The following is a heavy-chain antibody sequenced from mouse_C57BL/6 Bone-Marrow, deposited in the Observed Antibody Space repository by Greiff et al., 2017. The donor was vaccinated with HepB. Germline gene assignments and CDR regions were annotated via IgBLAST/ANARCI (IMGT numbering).Heavy chain of an antibody. CDR1: GFTFSSYA. D-gene: IGHD2-1*01. V-gene: IGHV5-4*01. J-gene: IGHJ4*01. Sequence: EVHLVESGGGLVKPGGSLKLSCAASGFTFSSYAMSWVRQTPEKRLEWVATISDGGSYTYYPDNVKGRFTISRDNAKNNLYLQMSHLKSEDTAMYYCARDGNRYYAMDYWGQGTSVTVSS. CDR3: ARDGNRYYAMDY. CDR2: ISDGGSYT.